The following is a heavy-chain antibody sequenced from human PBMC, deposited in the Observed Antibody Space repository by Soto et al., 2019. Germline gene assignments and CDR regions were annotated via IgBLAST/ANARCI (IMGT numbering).Heavy chain of an antibody. J-gene: IGHJ6*02. CDR2: IYYSGST. V-gene: IGHV4-39*07. CDR1: GGSISSSSYY. D-gene: IGHD5-18*01. CDR3: ASWRGYSYGSFSYYYGMDV. Sequence: SETLSLTCTVSGGSISSSSYYWGWIRQPPGKGLEWIGSIYYSGSTYYKTSLKSRVTISVDKSKKQFSLKLSSVTAADTAVYNCASWRGYSYGSFSYYYGMDVWGQGTTVTVSS.